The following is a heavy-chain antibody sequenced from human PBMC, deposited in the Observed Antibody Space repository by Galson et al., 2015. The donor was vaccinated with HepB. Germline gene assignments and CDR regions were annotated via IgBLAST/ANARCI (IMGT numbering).Heavy chain of an antibody. CDR2: ISSSGSHT. V-gene: IGHV3-11*06. J-gene: IGHJ4*02. CDR3: ARDHSTKGYCEGGNCYEEGYYFDH. D-gene: IGHD2-15*01. CDR1: GFTFSDDY. Sequence: SLRLSCAASGFTFSDDYMSWIRQAPGKGLEWVAYISSSGSHTHYVDSVKGRFTISRDNAKNSLYLQMNTLRAEDTAVYYCARDHSTKGYCEGGNCYEEGYYFDHWGQGTLVTVSS.